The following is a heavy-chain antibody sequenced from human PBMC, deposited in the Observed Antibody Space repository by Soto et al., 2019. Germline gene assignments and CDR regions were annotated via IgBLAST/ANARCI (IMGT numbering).Heavy chain of an antibody. CDR1: GFTFSSYA. CDR3: AKVDLDIVVVVAATRLFDY. CDR2: ISGSGGST. D-gene: IGHD2-15*01. Sequence: EVQLLESGGGLVQPGGSLRLSCAASGFTFSSYAMSWVRQAPGKGLEWVSAISGSGGSTYYADSVKGRFTISRDNSKNTLYLQMNSLRAEDTAVYYCAKVDLDIVVVVAATRLFDYWGQGTLVTVSS. V-gene: IGHV3-23*01. J-gene: IGHJ4*02.